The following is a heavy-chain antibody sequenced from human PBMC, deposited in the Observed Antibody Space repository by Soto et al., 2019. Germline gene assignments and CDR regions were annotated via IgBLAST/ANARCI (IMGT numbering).Heavy chain of an antibody. CDR1: GFTFYNNY. CDR2: IYSGDST. V-gene: IGHV3-53*01. CDR3: ARDKS. Sequence: PGGSLRLSCAASGFTFYNNYMGWVRQAPGKGLEWVSLIYSGDSTYYTDSVKGRFTISRDNSKNTLYLQMSSLRAEDTAVYYCARDKSWGPGTLVTVSS. J-gene: IGHJ5*02.